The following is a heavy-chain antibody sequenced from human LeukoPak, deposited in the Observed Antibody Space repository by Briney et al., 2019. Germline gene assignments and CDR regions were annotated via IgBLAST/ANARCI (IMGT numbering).Heavy chain of an antibody. CDR1: GGSISSGDYY. V-gene: IGHV4-30-4*01. CDR2: IYYSGST. Sequence: SQTLSLTCTVSGGSISSGDYYWSWIRQPPGKGLEWIGYIYYSGSTYYNPSLKSRVTISVDTSKNQFSLKLSSVTAADTAVYYCAGLGYTDRYYYGMDVWGNGTTVTVSS. J-gene: IGHJ6*04. D-gene: IGHD2-15*01. CDR3: AGLGYTDRYYYGMDV.